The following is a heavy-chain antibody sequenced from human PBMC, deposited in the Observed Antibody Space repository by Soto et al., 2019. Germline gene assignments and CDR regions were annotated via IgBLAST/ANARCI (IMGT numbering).Heavy chain of an antibody. CDR1: GFTFSSYA. V-gene: IGHV3-23*01. D-gene: IGHD6-19*01. Sequence: PGGSLRLSCAASGFTFSSYAMSWVRQAPGKGLEWVSAISGSGGSTYYADSVKGRFTISRDNSKNTLYLQMNSLRAEDTAVYYCAKDVGMRYSSGQTGDYWGQGTLVTVS. CDR3: AKDVGMRYSSGQTGDY. J-gene: IGHJ4*02. CDR2: ISGSGGST.